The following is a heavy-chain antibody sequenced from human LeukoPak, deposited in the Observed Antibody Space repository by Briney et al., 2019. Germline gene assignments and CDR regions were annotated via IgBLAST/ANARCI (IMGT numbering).Heavy chain of an antibody. CDR1: GGSISSGDYY. CDR2: IYYSGST. J-gene: IGHJ5*02. D-gene: IGHD3-3*01. Sequence: SQTLSLTCTVSGGSISSGDYYWSWIRQPPGKGLEWIGYIYYSGSTYYNPSLKSRVTISVDTSKNQFSLKLSSVTAADTAVYYCARGGKYYDFWSGYRKMYNWFDPWGQGTLVTVSS. CDR3: ARGGKYYDFWSGYRKMYNWFDP. V-gene: IGHV4-30-4*01.